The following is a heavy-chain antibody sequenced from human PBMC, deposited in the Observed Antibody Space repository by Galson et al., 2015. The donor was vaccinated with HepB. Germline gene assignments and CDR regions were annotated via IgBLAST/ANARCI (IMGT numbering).Heavy chain of an antibody. CDR2: ISSGGST. V-gene: IGHV3-23*01. CDR3: AKVDLDSFAGTFYYYGMAV. D-gene: IGHD6-13*01. CDR1: GFTFSIYA. J-gene: IGHJ6*02. Sequence: SLRLSCAASGFTFSIYAMTWVRQAPGKGLEWVSAISSGGSTYYADSVKGRFTISRDNSKSTLYLLMNSLRAEDTAVYYCAKVDLDSFAGTFYYYGMAVWGQETTVTVSS.